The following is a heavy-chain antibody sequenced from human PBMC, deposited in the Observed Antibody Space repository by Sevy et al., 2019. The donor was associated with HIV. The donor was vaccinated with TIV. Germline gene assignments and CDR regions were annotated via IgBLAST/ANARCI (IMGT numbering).Heavy chain of an antibody. D-gene: IGHD3-22*01. V-gene: IGHV3-9*03. CDR3: AKGSDSSGNFNWFDP. J-gene: IGHJ5*02. CDR1: GFTFGDYA. CDR2: ITWNDGPI. Sequence: GGSLRLSCAASGFTFGDYAMHWVRQAPGKGLEWVSGITWNDGPIGYADSVKGRFTISRDNAKKSLCLQMISLRAEDMAVYYCAKGSDSSGNFNWFDPWGQGTLVTVSS.